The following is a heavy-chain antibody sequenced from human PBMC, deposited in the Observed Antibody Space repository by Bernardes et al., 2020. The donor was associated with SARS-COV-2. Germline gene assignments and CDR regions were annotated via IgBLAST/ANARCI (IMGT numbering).Heavy chain of an antibody. CDR3: ARRYYGSGSPEAFDI. D-gene: IGHD3-10*01. CDR2: ISNSGSTI. V-gene: IGHV3-21*01. CDR1: GFSFSTYS. J-gene: IGHJ3*02. Sequence: GGSLRLSCAASGFSFSTYSMKWARQAPGKGLEWVSSISNSGSTIFYADSVKGRFTISRDNAKNSVYLQMNSLRVEDTAVYYCARRYYGSGSPEAFDIWGQGTMVTVSS.